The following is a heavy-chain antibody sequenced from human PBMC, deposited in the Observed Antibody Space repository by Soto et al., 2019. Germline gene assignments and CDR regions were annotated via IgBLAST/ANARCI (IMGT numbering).Heavy chain of an antibody. Sequence: GASVKVSCKASGYTFTGYYMHWVRQAPGQGLEWMGWINPNSGGTNYAQKFQGWVTMTKDTSTRTAYMELRRLGSDDTAVYYCGREYCRGGRCYSPDYWGQGTLVTVSS. CDR3: GREYCRGGRCYSPDY. V-gene: IGHV1-2*04. J-gene: IGHJ4*02. D-gene: IGHD2-15*01. CDR1: GYTFTGYY. CDR2: INPNSGGT.